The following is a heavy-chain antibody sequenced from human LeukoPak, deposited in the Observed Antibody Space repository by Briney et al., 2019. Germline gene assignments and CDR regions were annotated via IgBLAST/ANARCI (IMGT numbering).Heavy chain of an antibody. CDR1: GYTFTGYY. CDR2: TNPNSGGT. J-gene: IGHJ5*02. D-gene: IGHD1-1*01. CDR3: ASAVRAHDTNWFDP. V-gene: IGHV1-2*02. Sequence: ASVKVSCKASGYTFTGYYMHWVRQAPGQGLEWMGWTNPNSGGTNYAQKFQGRVTMTRDTSISTAYMELSRLRSDDTAVYYCASAVRAHDTNWFDPWGQGTLVTVSS.